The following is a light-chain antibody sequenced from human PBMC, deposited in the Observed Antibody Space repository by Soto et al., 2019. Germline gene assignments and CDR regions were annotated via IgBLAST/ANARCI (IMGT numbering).Light chain of an antibody. CDR2: AAS. CDR1: QGISRY. V-gene: IGKV1-9*01. Sequence: IQLTQSPSSLSASVGDSVTIPCPASQGISRYLAWYQQKPGRAPKLLISAASTLQSGVPSRFSGSRSGTEFTLTISSLQPDDFATYYCQHYNSYSEAFGQGTKVDI. CDR3: QHYNSYSEA. J-gene: IGKJ1*01.